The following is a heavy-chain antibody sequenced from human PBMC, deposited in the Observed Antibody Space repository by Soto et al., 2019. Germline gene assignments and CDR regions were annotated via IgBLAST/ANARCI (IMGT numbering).Heavy chain of an antibody. CDR3: ARDGSGNYYYGMDV. V-gene: IGHV4-31*02. CDR2: IYYSGST. J-gene: IGHJ6*02. CDR1: GGSISSGGYY. D-gene: IGHD1-1*01. Sequence: SETLSLTCTVSGGSISSGGYYWSWIRQHPGKGLEWIGYIYYSGSTYYNPSLKSRVTISVDTSKNQFSLKLSSVTAADTAVYYCARDGSGNYYYGMDVWGQGTTVTVSS.